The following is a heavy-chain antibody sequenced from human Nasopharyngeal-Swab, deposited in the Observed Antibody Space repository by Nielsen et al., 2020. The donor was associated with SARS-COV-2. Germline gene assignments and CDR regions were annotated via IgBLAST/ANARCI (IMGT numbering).Heavy chain of an antibody. CDR2: IYYSGST. CDR3: VGSSWYGDYYYYYGMDV. V-gene: IGHV4-39*07. CDR1: GGSISGSSYY. D-gene: IGHD6-13*01. Sequence: SETLSLTCTVSGGSISGSSYYWGWIRQPPGKGLERIGSIYYSGSTYYNPSLKSRVTISVDTSKNQFSLKLSSVTAADTAVYYCVGSSWYGDYYYYYGMDVWGQGTTVTVSS. J-gene: IGHJ6*02.